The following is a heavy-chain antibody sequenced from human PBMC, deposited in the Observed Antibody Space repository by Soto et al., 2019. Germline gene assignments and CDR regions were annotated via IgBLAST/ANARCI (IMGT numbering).Heavy chain of an antibody. D-gene: IGHD1-20*01. CDR3: TQPYKNIWFHDGFDI. J-gene: IGHJ3*02. CDR2: IYWYDDK. V-gene: IGHV2-5*01. CDR1: GFSRSTSGLG. Sequence: QITLKESGPTLVKPTQTLTLTCTFSGFSRSTSGLGVGWISQPTGKDLEWLGIIYWYDDKPYSPSLRSRFTINKDPSKYLVFLTMTNMDPVYTATCYCTQPYKNIWFHDGFDILGQGTMVTVSS.